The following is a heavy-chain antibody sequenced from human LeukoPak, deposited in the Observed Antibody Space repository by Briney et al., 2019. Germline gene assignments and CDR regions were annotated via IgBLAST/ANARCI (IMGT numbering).Heavy chain of an antibody. CDR1: GFTFSSYA. CDR3: ARGAGTTRDY. CDR2: ISYDGSNK. D-gene: IGHD1/OR15-1a*01. J-gene: IGHJ4*02. V-gene: IGHV3-30*14. Sequence: GRSLRLSCAASGFTFSSYAMHWVRQAPGKGLEWVAVISYDGSNKYYADSVKGRFTISRDNSKNTLYLQMNSLRAEDTAVYYCARGAGTTRDYWGQGTLVTVSS.